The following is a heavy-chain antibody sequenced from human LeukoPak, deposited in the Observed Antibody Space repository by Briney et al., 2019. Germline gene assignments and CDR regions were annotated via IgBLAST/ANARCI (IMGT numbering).Heavy chain of an antibody. V-gene: IGHV3-23*01. CDR1: GFTFSSYA. CDR3: AKGPETSHYYYYYGMDV. J-gene: IGHJ6*02. CDR2: ISGSGGST. D-gene: IGHD2-2*01. Sequence: HPGGSLRLSCAASGFTFSSYAMSWVRQAPGKGLEWVSAISGSGGSTYYADSVKGRFTISRDNSKNTLYLQMNSLRAEDTSVYYCAKGPETSHYYYYYGMDVWGQGTTVTVSS.